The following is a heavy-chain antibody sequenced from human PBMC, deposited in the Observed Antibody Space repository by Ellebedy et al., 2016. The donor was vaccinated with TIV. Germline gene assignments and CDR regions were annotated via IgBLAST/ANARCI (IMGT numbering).Heavy chain of an antibody. Sequence: GGSLRLSCAASGLSFSSFGFHWVRQAPGKGLEWVAVMSYDGSNKDYADSVKGRFTISRDNAKNSLYLQMSSLTAEDTAVYYCARDMAWGNERVNDALDIWGQGTMVTVSA. CDR3: ARDMAWGNERVNDALDI. D-gene: IGHD7-27*01. V-gene: IGHV3-30*03. CDR2: MSYDGSNK. CDR1: GLSFSSFG. J-gene: IGHJ3*02.